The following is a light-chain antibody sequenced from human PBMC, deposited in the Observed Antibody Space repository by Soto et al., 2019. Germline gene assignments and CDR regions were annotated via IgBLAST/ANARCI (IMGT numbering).Light chain of an antibody. J-gene: IGKJ4*01. CDR1: QSVSSY. CDR3: QQYDTWPPRLT. V-gene: IGKV3D-15*01. CDR2: GAS. Sequence: EIVMTQSPATLSVSPGESVTLSCRASQSVSSYLAWYQQRPGQAPRLLITGASNKVTGIPARFSGSGSGTEVTLTISGLQSEDFALDYCQQYDTWPPRLTFGGGTKVEMK.